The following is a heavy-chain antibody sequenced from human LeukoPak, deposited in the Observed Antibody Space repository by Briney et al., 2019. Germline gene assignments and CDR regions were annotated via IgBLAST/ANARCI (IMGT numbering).Heavy chain of an antibody. CDR1: GGSFSGYC. D-gene: IGHD3-3*01. V-gene: IGHV4-34*01. Sequence: SETLSLTCAVYGGSFSGYCWSWIRQPPGKGLEWIGEINHSGSTNYNPSLKSRVTISVDTSKNQFSLKLSSVTAADTAVYYCARLEYYDFWSGYYTGRSDDAFDIWGQGTMVTVSS. J-gene: IGHJ3*02. CDR2: INHSGST. CDR3: ARLEYYDFWSGYYTGRSDDAFDI.